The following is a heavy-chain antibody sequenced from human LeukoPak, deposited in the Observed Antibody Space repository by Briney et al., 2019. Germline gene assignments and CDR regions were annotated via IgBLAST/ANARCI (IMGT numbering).Heavy chain of an antibody. CDR1: GFIFSSYS. CDR3: ARDSSFIAVAGTEYYFDY. J-gene: IGHJ4*02. V-gene: IGHV3-21*01. Sequence: GSLRLSCAASGFIFSSYSMNWVRHAPGKGLEWVSSIISSSSYIYYADSVKGRFTISRDNAKNSLYLQMNSLRAEDTAVYYCARDSSFIAVAGTEYYFDYWGQGTLVTVSS. CDR2: IISSSSYI. D-gene: IGHD6-19*01.